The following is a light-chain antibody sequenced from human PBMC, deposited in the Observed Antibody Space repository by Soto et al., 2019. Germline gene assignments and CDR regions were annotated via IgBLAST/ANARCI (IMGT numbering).Light chain of an antibody. J-gene: IGKJ1*01. CDR1: QSILYNSNNKNY. Sequence: DIVMTQSPDSLAVSLGERATINCKASQSILYNSNNKNYLAWYQQKPGQPPKLLIYWASTRESGVPDRFSGSGSETEVTLTISGLQAEDVAVYYCQQYFGTTWTFGQGTKVEIK. V-gene: IGKV4-1*01. CDR2: WAS. CDR3: QQYFGTTWT.